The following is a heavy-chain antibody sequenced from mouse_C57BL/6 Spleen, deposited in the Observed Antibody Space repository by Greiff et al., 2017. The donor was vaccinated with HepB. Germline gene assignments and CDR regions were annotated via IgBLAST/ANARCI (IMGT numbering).Heavy chain of an antibody. Sequence: QVQLQQPGTELVKPGASVKLSCKASGYTFTSYWMHWVKQRPGQGLEWIGNINPSNGGTNYNQKFKSKATLTVDKSSSTAYRPLSSLTSEDSAVYYCAHDGGNYAWFAYWGQGTLVTVSA. V-gene: IGHV1-53*01. CDR2: INPSNGGT. D-gene: IGHD2-1*01. J-gene: IGHJ3*01. CDR1: GYTFTSYW. CDR3: AHDGGNYAWFAY.